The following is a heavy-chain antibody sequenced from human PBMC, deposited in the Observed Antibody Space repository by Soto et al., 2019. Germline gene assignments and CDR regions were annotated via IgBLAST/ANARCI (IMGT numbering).Heavy chain of an antibody. CDR2: ITPIFDTT. CDR1: GGGFSTYA. V-gene: IGHV1-69*13. CDR3: ATGGTTVTRRFDY. Sequence: SVEVSCKXSGGGFSTYAITWVRQAPGQGLEWMGGITPIFDTTNYAQKFQGRVTITADESTTTVHMELTSLTSEDTAVYYCATGGTTVTRRFDYWGQGTLVTVSS. D-gene: IGHD4-17*01. J-gene: IGHJ4*02.